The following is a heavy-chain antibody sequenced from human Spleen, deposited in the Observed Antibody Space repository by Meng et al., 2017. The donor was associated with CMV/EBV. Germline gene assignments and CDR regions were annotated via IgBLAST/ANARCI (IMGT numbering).Heavy chain of an antibody. CDR2: IRSKAYGGTT. CDR3: TRDDPPNWGHYYGMDV. Sequence: GGSLRLSCTASGFTFGDYAMVWVRQAPGKGLEWVGFIRSKAYGGTTEYAASVKGRFTISRDDSKSIAYLQMSSLKTEGTAVYYCTRDDPPNWGHYYGMDVWGQGTTVTVSS. J-gene: IGHJ6*02. CDR1: GFTFGDYA. V-gene: IGHV3-49*04. D-gene: IGHD7-27*01.